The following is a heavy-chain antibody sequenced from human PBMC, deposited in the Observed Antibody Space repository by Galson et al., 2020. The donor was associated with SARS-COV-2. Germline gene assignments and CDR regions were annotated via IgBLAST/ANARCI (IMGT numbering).Heavy chain of an antibody. V-gene: IGHV4-4*02. Sequence: SETLSLTCAVSGGSISSSNWWSWVRQPPGKGLEWIGEIYHSGSTNYNPSLKSRVTISVDKSKNQFSLKLSSVTAADTAVYYCATYSLGYCSGGSCYSTNYFDYWGQGTLVTVSS. D-gene: IGHD2-15*01. J-gene: IGHJ4*02. CDR2: IYHSGST. CDR1: GGSISSSNW. CDR3: ATYSLGYCSGGSCYSTNYFDY.